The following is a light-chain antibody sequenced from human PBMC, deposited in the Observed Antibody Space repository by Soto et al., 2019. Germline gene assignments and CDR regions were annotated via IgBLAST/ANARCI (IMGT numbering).Light chain of an antibody. J-gene: IGKJ4*01. Sequence: DIQMTQSPSTLSASVGDRVTITCRASQSIGTWLAWYQQKPGKAPKLLIYKASNLEGGVPSRFSGSGSGTEFTITINSLQPDDFATYYCQQYNTYPLSFGGGTTVGIK. CDR1: QSIGTW. CDR2: KAS. V-gene: IGKV1-5*03. CDR3: QQYNTYPLS.